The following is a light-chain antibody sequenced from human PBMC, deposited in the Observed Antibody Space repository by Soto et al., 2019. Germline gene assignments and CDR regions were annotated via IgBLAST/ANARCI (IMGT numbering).Light chain of an antibody. Sequence: DIQMTQSPSSLSASIGDRVTITCRASQSINTYLNWYQQKPGKAPNLLIYATSRLQSGVPSRFSGDGSGTDFTLTISSLQPEDFASYYCQQSYISPLTFGGGTKVEIK. CDR2: ATS. CDR3: QQSYISPLT. V-gene: IGKV1-39*01. CDR1: QSINTY. J-gene: IGKJ4*01.